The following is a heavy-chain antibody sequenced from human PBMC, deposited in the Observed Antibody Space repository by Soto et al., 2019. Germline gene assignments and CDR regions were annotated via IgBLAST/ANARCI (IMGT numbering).Heavy chain of an antibody. D-gene: IGHD6-19*01. CDR2: IYGGGTT. CDR3: VQTTGWPGFDF. J-gene: IGHJ4*02. Sequence: EVQLVESGGGLIQPGGSLRLSCAASGFAVSSKYMTWVRQAPGKGLEWVSVIYGGGTTYYADSVKGRFTISRDTSKNTVYRQMNSLRAEGTAVYYCVQTTGWPGFDFWGQGTLVTVSS. V-gene: IGHV3-53*01. CDR1: GFAVSSKY.